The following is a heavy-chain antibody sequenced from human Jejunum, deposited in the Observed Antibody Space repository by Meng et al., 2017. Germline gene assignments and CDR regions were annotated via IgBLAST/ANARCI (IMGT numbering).Heavy chain of an antibody. CDR3: AGGRGGYGYDAFEI. D-gene: IGHD5-18*01. J-gene: IGHJ3*02. Sequence: GESLKISCAASGFSSYWMHWVRQGPGKGLEWVSRLNTDGRITFYADSVKGRFTISRDNAKNTVYLQMDSLTAEDTAVYYCAGGRGGYGYDAFEIWGQGTMVTVSS. CDR1: GFSSYW. CDR2: LNTDGRIT. V-gene: IGHV3-74*01.